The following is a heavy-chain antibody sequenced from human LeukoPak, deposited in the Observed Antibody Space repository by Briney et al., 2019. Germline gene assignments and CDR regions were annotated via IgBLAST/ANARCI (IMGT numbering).Heavy chain of an antibody. CDR1: GFTFSSFR. CDR3: ARGFRLKYYDFWSGYLRPFDY. J-gene: IGHJ4*02. D-gene: IGHD3-3*01. Sequence: TGGSLRLSCAASGFTFSSFRMSWVRQAPGKGMEWVANTKQDGREKYYVDSVKGRFTISRDNAKNSLYLQMNSLRAEDTAVYYCARGFRLKYYDFWSGYLRPFDYWGQGTLVTVSS. V-gene: IGHV3-7*01. CDR2: TKQDGREK.